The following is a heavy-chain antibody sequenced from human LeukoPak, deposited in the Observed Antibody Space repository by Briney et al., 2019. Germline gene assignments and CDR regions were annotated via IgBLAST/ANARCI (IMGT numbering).Heavy chain of an antibody. Sequence: SETLSLTCTVSGGSISSYYWNWIRQPAGKGLGWIGRMNASGNTNYNPSLKSRVTMSVDTSKNQFSLKLSSVTAADTAVYYCARDDYSDSYYYYYYMDVWGKGTTVTVSS. D-gene: IGHD4-11*01. J-gene: IGHJ6*03. CDR2: MNASGNT. CDR3: ARDDYSDSYYYYYYMDV. CDR1: GGSISSYY. V-gene: IGHV4-4*07.